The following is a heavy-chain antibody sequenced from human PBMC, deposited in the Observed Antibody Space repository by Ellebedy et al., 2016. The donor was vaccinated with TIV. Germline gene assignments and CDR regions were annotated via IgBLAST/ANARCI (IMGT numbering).Heavy chain of an antibody. Sequence: GESLKIPCAASGFTVSSNYMSRVRQAPGKGLEWVSVIYSGGSTYYADSVKGRFTISRDNSKNTLYLQMNSLRAEDTAVYYCARTGDSSGWGVDYWGQGTLVTVSS. J-gene: IGHJ4*02. V-gene: IGHV3-66*01. CDR2: IYSGGST. D-gene: IGHD3-22*01. CDR1: GFTVSSNY. CDR3: ARTGDSSGWGVDY.